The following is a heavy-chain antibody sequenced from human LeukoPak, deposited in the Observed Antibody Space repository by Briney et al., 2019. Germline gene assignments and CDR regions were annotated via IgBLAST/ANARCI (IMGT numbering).Heavy chain of an antibody. CDR2: IWYDGSNK. CDR1: GFTFSSYG. J-gene: IGHJ6*02. Sequence: SGGSLRLSCAASGFTFSSYGMHWVRQAPGKGLEWVAVIWYDGSNKYYADSVKGRFTISRDNSKNTLYLQMNSLRAEDTAVYYCAKDQDNYGSGSYTPFCMDVWGQGTTVTVSS. D-gene: IGHD3-10*01. CDR3: AKDQDNYGSGSYTPFCMDV. V-gene: IGHV3-33*06.